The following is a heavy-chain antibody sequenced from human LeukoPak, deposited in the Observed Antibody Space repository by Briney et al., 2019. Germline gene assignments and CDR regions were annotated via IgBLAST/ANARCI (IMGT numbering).Heavy chain of an antibody. CDR2: IYYSGST. D-gene: IGHD1-26*01. CDR3: ARGGGGYQWELLSGVDY. V-gene: IGHV4-39*07. Sequence: KSSETLSLTCTVSGGSISSSSYYWGWIRQPPGKGLEWIGSIYYSGSTYYNPSLESRVTISVDTSKNQFSLKLSSVTAADTAVYYCARGGGGYQWELLSGVDYWGQGTLVTVSS. CDR1: GGSISSSSYY. J-gene: IGHJ4*02.